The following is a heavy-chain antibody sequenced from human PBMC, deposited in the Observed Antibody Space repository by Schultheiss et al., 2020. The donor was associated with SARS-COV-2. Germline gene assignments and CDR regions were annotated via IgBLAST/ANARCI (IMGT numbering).Heavy chain of an antibody. CDR3: AKDTLGDSG. CDR2: ISYDGSNK. V-gene: IGHV3-30*18. J-gene: IGHJ4*02. Sequence: GGSLRLSCAASGFTFSSYGMHWVRQAPGKGLEWVAVISYDGSNKYYADSVKGRFTISRDNSKNTLYLQMNSLRAEDTAVYYCAKDTLGDSGWGQGTLVTVSS. CDR1: GFTFSSYG. D-gene: IGHD6-19*01.